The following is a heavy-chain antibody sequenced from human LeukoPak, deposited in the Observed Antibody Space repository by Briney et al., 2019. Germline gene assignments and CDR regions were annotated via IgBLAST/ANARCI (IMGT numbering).Heavy chain of an antibody. CDR1: GGSISSSSYY. CDR2: IDSSGNT. J-gene: IGHJ6*02. CDR3: ARGYGMDV. V-gene: IGHV4-39*01. Sequence: SETLSLTCTVSGGSISSSSYYWAWIRQPPGKGLEWIGSIDSSGNTYYNPSLKSRVTISVDTSKNQFSLKLSSVTAPDTAVYYCARGYGMDVWGQGTTVTVSS.